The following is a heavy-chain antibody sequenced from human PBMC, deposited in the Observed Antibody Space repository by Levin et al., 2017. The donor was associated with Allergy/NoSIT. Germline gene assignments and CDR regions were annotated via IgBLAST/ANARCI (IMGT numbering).Heavy chain of an antibody. V-gene: IGHV3-9*01. Sequence: QPGGSLRLSCAASGFNFDDYTMHWVRRSPGKGLEWVSRINWDGSSIVYGDSVKGRFTISRDNAKNVLYLQMNSLRTEDTAFYYCAKTFYSSSSSGYFDSWGQGTHVTVSS. CDR3: AKTFYSSSSSGYFDS. CDR2: INWDGSSI. J-gene: IGHJ4*02. CDR1: GFNFDDYT. D-gene: IGHD6-6*01.